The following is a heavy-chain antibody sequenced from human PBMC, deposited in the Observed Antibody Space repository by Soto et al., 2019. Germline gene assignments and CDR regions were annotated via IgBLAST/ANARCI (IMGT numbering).Heavy chain of an antibody. CDR1: GGSISSYY. CDR3: RRGGAFGELPGGWFDT. V-gene: IGHV4-4*07. CDR2: IYNSGST. D-gene: IGHD3-10*01. J-gene: IGHJ5*02. Sequence: QVQLQESGPGLVKPSETLSLTCTVSGGSISSYYWSWIRQPAGKGLEWIGRIYNSGSTNYNTSFKSRVTISVDRTKNKCYRKLSCVIDAATAVYYRRRGGAFGELPGGWFDTWGQGTLVIVSA.